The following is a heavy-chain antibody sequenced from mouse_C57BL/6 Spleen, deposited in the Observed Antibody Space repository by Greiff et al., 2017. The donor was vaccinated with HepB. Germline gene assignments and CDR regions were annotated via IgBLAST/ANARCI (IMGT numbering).Heavy chain of an antibody. J-gene: IGHJ1*03. CDR3: ARSWDYYGSSPAFDV. V-gene: IGHV1-26*01. D-gene: IGHD1-1*01. Sequence: EVQLQQSGPELVKPGASVKISCKASGYTFTDYYMNWVKQSHGKSLEWIGDINPNNGGTSYNQKFKGKATLTVDKSSSTAYMELRSLTSEDSAVYYCARSWDYYGSSPAFDVWGTGTTVTVSS. CDR1: GYTFTDYY. CDR2: INPNNGGT.